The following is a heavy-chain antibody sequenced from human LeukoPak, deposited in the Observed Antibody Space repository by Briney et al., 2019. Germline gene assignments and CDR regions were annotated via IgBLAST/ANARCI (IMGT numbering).Heavy chain of an antibody. CDR3: ARTIVVVAYYYYMDV. J-gene: IGHJ6*03. Sequence: SETLSLTCAVYGGSFSGYYWSWIRQPPGKGLEWIGEINHSGSTNYNPSLKSRVTISVDTSKNQFSLKLSSVTAADTAVYYCARTIVVVAYYYYMDVWGKGTTVTVSS. CDR1: GGSFSGYY. V-gene: IGHV4-34*01. CDR2: INHSGST. D-gene: IGHD2-2*01.